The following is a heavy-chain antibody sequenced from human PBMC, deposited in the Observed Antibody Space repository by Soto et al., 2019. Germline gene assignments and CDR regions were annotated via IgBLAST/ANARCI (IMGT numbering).Heavy chain of an antibody. V-gene: IGHV1-69*01. CDR3: AKYRLADWESYYYYAMDV. CDR1: GGTFSSFT. CDR2: IIPIYGTA. J-gene: IGHJ6*02. Sequence: QVQLVQSGAEVKKPGSSVKVSCKASGGTFSSFTISWVRQAPGQGLEWMGGIIPIYGTANYAQKFQGRVTITADASTRTAYMELSSLRSEDTAVYYCAKYRLADWESYYYYAMDVWGQGTTVTVSS. D-gene: IGHD6-19*01.